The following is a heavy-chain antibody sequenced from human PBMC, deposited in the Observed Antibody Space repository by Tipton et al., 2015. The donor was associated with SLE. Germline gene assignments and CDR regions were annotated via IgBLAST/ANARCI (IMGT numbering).Heavy chain of an antibody. D-gene: IGHD3-3*01. CDR2: VKSRIDGGTT. CDR3: TRGALGWSTGLTYFDL. CDR1: DFTFRNVW. V-gene: IGHV3-15*07. Sequence: SLRLSCAASDFTFRNVWMNWVRQAPGKEPEWVARVKSRIDGGTTDYAAAVKDRFTISRDDSKKMVFLQMNNLKSEDTAVYYCTRGALGWSTGLTYFDLWGHGTQVTVSS. J-gene: IGHJ2*01.